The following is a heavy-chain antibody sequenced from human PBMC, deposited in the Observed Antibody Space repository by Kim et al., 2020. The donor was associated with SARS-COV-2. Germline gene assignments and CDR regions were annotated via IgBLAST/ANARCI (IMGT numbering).Heavy chain of an antibody. Sequence: SETLSLTCTVSGGSISSYYWSWIRQPPGKGLEWIGYIYYSGSTNYNPSLKSRVTISVDTSKNQFSLKLSSVTAADTAVYYCARGKVVTHYWGQGTLVTVSS. CDR3: ARGKVVTHY. CDR2: IYYSGST. D-gene: IGHD2-15*01. V-gene: IGHV4-59*01. J-gene: IGHJ4*02. CDR1: GGSISSYY.